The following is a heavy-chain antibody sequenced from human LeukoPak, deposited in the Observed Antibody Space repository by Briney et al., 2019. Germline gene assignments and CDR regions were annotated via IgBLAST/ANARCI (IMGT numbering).Heavy chain of an antibody. CDR1: GFTFSDAW. Sequence: PGGSLRLSCAASGFTFSDAWLSWVRQAPGKGPEWVGRIKSSAEGGATDYAAPVKGRFTVSRDDSKDTLYLQMNSLKTEDTAVYYCSLRYCSGTSCPGYWGQGTLVTASS. CDR3: SLRYCSGTSCPGY. D-gene: IGHD2-8*02. J-gene: IGHJ4*02. CDR2: IKSSAEGGAT. V-gene: IGHV3-15*01.